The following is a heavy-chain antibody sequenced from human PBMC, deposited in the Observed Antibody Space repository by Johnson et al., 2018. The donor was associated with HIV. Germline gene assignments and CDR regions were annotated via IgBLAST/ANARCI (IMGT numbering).Heavy chain of an antibody. J-gene: IGHJ3*02. CDR3: GRDINDSNYVTDAFDI. CDR2: ISYDGSNK. Sequence: QVQLVESGGGVVQPGRSLRLSCAASGFTFSSYAMHWVRQAPGKGLEWVAVISYDGSNKYYADSVKGRFTISRDSSKNTLYLQMNSLRAEDTAVYYCGRDINDSNYVTDAFDIWGQGTVVTVSS. CDR1: GFTFSSYA. V-gene: IGHV3-30*04. D-gene: IGHD4-11*01.